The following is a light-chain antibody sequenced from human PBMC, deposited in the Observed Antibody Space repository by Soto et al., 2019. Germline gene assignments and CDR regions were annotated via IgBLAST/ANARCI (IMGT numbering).Light chain of an antibody. V-gene: IGLV2-14*03. Sequence: QSVLTQPASMSGSPGQSITLSCTGTISDVGAYNYVSWYQQHPGKAPKLMIFDVINRPSGVSNRFSGSKSGNTASLTISGLQAEDEADYYCSSYTTTRTVLIGGGTKLTVL. J-gene: IGLJ2*01. CDR1: ISDVGAYNY. CDR2: DVI. CDR3: SSYTTTRTVL.